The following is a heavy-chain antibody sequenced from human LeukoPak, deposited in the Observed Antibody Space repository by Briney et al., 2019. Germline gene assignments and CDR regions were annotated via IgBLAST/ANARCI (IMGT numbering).Heavy chain of an antibody. J-gene: IGHJ4*02. Sequence: GGSLRLSCAASGFTFRKCGMHWVRQAPGKVLEWVTFIRNDGSDKYYADSVKGRFTISRDSSKNTVYVQMHSLRPEDTAVYYCARDFNWGFDYWGQGTLVTVSS. CDR3: ARDFNWGFDY. CDR2: IRNDGSDK. CDR1: GFTFRKCG. D-gene: IGHD7-27*01. V-gene: IGHV3-30*02.